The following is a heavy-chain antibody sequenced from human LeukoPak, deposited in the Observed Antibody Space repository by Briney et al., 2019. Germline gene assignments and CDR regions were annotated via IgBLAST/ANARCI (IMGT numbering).Heavy chain of an antibody. CDR1: GYTFTSYA. J-gene: IGHJ3*01. CDR2: INTNTGNP. V-gene: IGHV7-4-1*02. Sequence: ASVKVSCKASGYTFTSYAMNWVRQAPGQGLEWMGWINTNTGNPKYAHGFAERFVFSLDTAVSTAYLQNSRLKAEDTAVYYCARDFPYYYDSSGYGDYWGQGTMVTVSS. D-gene: IGHD3-22*01. CDR3: ARDFPYYYDSSGYGDY.